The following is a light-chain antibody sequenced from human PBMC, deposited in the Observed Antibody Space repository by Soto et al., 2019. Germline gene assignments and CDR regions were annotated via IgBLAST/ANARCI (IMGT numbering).Light chain of an antibody. CDR2: AAS. V-gene: IGKV3-20*01. CDR1: QTVSGSY. CDR3: QHYGSSPWT. Sequence: EIVLTQSAGTLSLSPGERATLSCGASQTVSGSYLAWFQQKPGQAPRLLIYAASTRAAGVPDRFSGSGSGTDLSLTINRLEPEDFAVYYCQHYGSSPWTFGQGTKVEIK. J-gene: IGKJ1*01.